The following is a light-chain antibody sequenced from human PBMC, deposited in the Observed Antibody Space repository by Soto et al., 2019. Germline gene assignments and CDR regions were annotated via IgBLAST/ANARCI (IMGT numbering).Light chain of an antibody. CDR1: QSVSSSY. J-gene: IGKJ1*01. CDR2: DAS. V-gene: IGKV3-20*01. Sequence: EIVVTQSPGTLSLSPGERATLSCRASQSVSSSYLAWYQQKPGQAPRLLIYDASSRATGIPDRFSGRGSGTDFTLTISRLGPEDFAVFYCLQYGSSPRTFGQGTKVEIK. CDR3: LQYGSSPRT.